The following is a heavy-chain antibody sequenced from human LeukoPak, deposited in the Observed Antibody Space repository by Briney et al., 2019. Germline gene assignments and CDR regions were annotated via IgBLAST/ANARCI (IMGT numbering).Heavy chain of an antibody. Sequence: GGSLRLSCAASGFTFSSYAMSWVRQAPGKELEWVSAISGSGGSTYYADSVKGRFTISRDNSKNTLYLQMNSLRAEDTAVYYCAKVNFYCSSTSCFQSWFDPWGQGTLVTVSS. D-gene: IGHD2-2*01. CDR1: GFTFSSYA. J-gene: IGHJ5*02. CDR3: AKVNFYCSSTSCFQSWFDP. V-gene: IGHV3-23*01. CDR2: ISGSGGST.